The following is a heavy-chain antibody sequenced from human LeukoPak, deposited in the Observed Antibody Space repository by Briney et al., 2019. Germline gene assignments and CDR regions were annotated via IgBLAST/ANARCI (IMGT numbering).Heavy chain of an antibody. CDR2: LSGSGAST. J-gene: IGHJ4*02. Sequence: PGGSLRLSCAASGFTCSSCAMTWVRQAPGKGLEWVSSLSGSGASTFYADSVKGRFTISRDNSKNTLSLQMSSMRAEDKAVYFCAKYLGKYSYGYSGLDYWGQGTLVTVSS. D-gene: IGHD5-18*01. CDR1: GFTCSSCA. CDR3: AKYLGKYSYGYSGLDY. V-gene: IGHV3-23*01.